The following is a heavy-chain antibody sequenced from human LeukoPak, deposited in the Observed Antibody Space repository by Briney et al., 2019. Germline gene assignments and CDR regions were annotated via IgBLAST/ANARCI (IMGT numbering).Heavy chain of an antibody. CDR3: ARDARYSSSWYDRYYYYYYMDV. CDR1: GFTFSSYS. D-gene: IGHD6-13*01. J-gene: IGHJ6*03. CDR2: ISSSSSYI. V-gene: IGHV3-21*01. Sequence: GGSLRLSCAASGFTFSSYSMNWVRQAPGKGLEWVSSISSSSSYIYYADSVKGRFTISRDNAKNSLYLQMNSLRAEDTAVYYCARDARYSSSWYDRYYYYYYMDVWGKGTTVTVSS.